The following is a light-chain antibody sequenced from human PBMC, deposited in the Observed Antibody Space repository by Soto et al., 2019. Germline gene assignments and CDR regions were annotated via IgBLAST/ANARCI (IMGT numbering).Light chain of an antibody. CDR3: QQYKLYSPWT. CDR2: GAS. CDR1: QSVSDW. J-gene: IGKJ1*01. V-gene: IGKV1-5*01. Sequence: DIQMTQSPSTLSASIGDRVTITCRASQSVSDWLAWYQQKPGKAPKLLIYGASNLQSGVPSRFSGSGAGTEFTLTISRLQPDDFATYYCQQYKLYSPWTFGHGTKVEIK.